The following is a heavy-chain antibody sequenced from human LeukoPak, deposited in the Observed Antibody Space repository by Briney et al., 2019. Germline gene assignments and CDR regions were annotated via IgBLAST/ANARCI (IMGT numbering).Heavy chain of an antibody. J-gene: IGHJ6*02. Sequence: GGSLRLSCAASGFTFSNAWVSWVRQAPGKGLKWVGRIKRKTDGGTTDYAAPVKGRFSMSRDDSKNTLYLQMNSLKTEDTAVYYCSTDNLGAYYNDGMDVWGQGTTVTVSS. V-gene: IGHV3-15*01. CDR3: STDNLGAYYNDGMDV. CDR2: IKRKTDGGTT. CDR1: GFTFSNAW. D-gene: IGHD1-14*01.